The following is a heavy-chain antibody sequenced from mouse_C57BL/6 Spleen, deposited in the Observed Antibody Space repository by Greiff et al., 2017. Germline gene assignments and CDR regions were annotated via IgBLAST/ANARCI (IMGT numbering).Heavy chain of an antibody. V-gene: IGHV1-50*01. CDR3: ARPWDGFDY. D-gene: IGHD4-1*01. Sequence: VQLQQPGAELVKPGASVKLSCKASGYTFTSYWMQWVKQRPGQGLEWIGEIDPSDSYTNYNQKFKGKATLTVDTSSSTAYMQLSSLTSEDSAVYYCARPWDGFDYWGQGTTLTVSS. J-gene: IGHJ2*01. CDR1: GYTFTSYW. CDR2: IDPSDSYT.